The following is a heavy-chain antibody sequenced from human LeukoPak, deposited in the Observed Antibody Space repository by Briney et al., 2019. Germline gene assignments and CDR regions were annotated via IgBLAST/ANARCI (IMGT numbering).Heavy chain of an antibody. CDR3: AKDTSYYYGSGFDY. CDR2: ISWNSGSI. CDR1: GLTFDDYA. J-gene: IGHJ4*02. D-gene: IGHD3-10*01. Sequence: GRSLRLSCAASGLTFDDYAMHWVRQAPGKGLEWVSGISWNSGSIGYADSVKGRFTISRDNSKNSLYLHMNSLRAEDTALYYCAKDTSYYYGSGFDYWGQGTLVTVSS. V-gene: IGHV3-9*01.